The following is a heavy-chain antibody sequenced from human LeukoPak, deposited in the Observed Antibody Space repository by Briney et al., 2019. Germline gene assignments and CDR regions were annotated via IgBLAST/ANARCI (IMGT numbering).Heavy chain of an antibody. V-gene: IGHV4-34*01. CDR3: ARSFGYSSGWYAEHLAHFDY. J-gene: IGHJ4*02. CDR2: INHSGST. Sequence: SETLSLTCAVYVGSFSGYYWSWIRQPPGKGLEWFGEINHSGSTNYNPSLKSRVTISVDTSKNQFSLKLSSVNAADTAVYYCARSFGYSSGWYAEHLAHFDYWGQGTMVTVSS. D-gene: IGHD6-19*01. CDR1: VGSFSGYY.